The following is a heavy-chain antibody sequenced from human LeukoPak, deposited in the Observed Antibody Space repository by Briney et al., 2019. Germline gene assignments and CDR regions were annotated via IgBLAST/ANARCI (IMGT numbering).Heavy chain of an antibody. Sequence: GGSLRLSCAASGFTFSNYWMNWVRQAPGKGLEWVSSISSSSSYIYYADSVKGRFTISRDNAKNSLYLQMNSLRAEDTAVYYCARDGDGPFDYWGQGTLVTVSS. D-gene: IGHD7-27*01. V-gene: IGHV3-21*01. J-gene: IGHJ4*02. CDR1: GFTFSNYW. CDR3: ARDGDGPFDY. CDR2: ISSSSSYI.